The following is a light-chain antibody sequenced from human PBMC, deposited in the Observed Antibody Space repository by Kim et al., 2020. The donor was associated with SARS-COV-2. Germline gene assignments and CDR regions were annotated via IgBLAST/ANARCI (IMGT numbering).Light chain of an antibody. J-gene: IGKJ2*03. CDR1: QTVSSDS. V-gene: IGKV3-20*01. CDR2: AAS. Sequence: ESVLTQSPGTLSLSPGERATLSCRASQTVSSDSLAWYQQKPGQAPRLLIYAASTRATGVPDRFSGSGSGTDFTLTITRLEPEDSAMYYCQQFDTSPYSFGQGTKLEI. CDR3: QQFDTSPYS.